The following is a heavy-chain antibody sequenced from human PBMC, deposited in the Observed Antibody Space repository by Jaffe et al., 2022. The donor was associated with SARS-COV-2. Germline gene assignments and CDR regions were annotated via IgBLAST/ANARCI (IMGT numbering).Heavy chain of an antibody. CDR3: ARLGGTSGSYYYYYYGMDV. V-gene: IGHV3-7*01. CDR2: IKQDGSEK. D-gene: IGHD1-26*01. J-gene: IGHJ6*02. Sequence: EVQLVESGGGLVQPGGSLRLSCAASGFTFSSYWMSWVRQAPGKGLEWVANIKQDGSEKYYVDSVKGRFTISRDNAKNSLYLQMNSLRAEDTAVYYCARLGGTSGSYYYYYYGMDVWGQGTTVTVSS. CDR1: GFTFSSYW.